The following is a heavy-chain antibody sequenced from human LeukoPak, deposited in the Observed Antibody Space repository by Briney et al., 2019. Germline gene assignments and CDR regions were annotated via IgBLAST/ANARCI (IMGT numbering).Heavy chain of an antibody. Sequence: ASVKVSCKASGYTFISYAITWVRQAPGQGLEWMGWISTDNGNTNYAQKFQGRVTMTRDTSISTAYMELSRLRSDDTAVYYCARALRIASQPVGGDWFDPWGQGTLVTVSS. CDR3: ARALRIASQPVGGDWFDP. V-gene: IGHV1-18*01. CDR2: ISTDNGNT. J-gene: IGHJ5*02. D-gene: IGHD3-3*01. CDR1: GYTFISYA.